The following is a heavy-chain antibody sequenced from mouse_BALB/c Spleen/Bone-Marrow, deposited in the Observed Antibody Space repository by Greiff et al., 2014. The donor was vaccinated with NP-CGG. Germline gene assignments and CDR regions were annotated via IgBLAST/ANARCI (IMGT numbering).Heavy chain of an antibody. CDR1: GYIFTSYT. CDR3: VREGTYYAYFDY. Sequence: QVQLQQPAAELARPGASVKLSCKASGYIFTSYTIQWIKQRPGQGLEWIGYINPSIGYTEYNQKFKDKTTLTADTSSSTTYMQLSSLTSEDSAVYYCVREGTYYAYFDYWGQGTTLTVSS. CDR2: INPSIGYT. V-gene: IGHV1-4*02. J-gene: IGHJ2*01. D-gene: IGHD1-1*01.